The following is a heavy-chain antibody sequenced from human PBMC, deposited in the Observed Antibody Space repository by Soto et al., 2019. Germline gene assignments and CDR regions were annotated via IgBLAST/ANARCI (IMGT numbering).Heavy chain of an antibody. CDR3: AKGVYYYDSSGYYSVDDAFDI. D-gene: IGHD3-22*01. Sequence: PGGSLRLSCAASGFTFSSYGMHWVRQAPGKGLEWVAVISYDGSNKYYADSVKGRFTISRDNSKNTLYLQMNSLRAEDTAVYYCAKGVYYYDSSGYYSVDDAFDIWGQGTMVTVS. CDR1: GFTFSSYG. CDR2: ISYDGSNK. V-gene: IGHV3-30*18. J-gene: IGHJ3*02.